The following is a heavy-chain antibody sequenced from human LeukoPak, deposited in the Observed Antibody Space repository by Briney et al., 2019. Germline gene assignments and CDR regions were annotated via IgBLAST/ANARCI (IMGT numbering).Heavy chain of an antibody. Sequence: SVKVSCKASGYTFTGYYMHWARQAPGQGLEWMGWINPNSGGTNYAQKFQGRVTMTRDTSINTAYMELSRLRSDDTAVFYCARDPIDTTNDAFDIWGQGTMVIVSS. J-gene: IGHJ3*02. CDR3: ARDPIDTTNDAFDI. CDR2: INPNSGGT. CDR1: GYTFTGYY. V-gene: IGHV1-2*02. D-gene: IGHD1-1*01.